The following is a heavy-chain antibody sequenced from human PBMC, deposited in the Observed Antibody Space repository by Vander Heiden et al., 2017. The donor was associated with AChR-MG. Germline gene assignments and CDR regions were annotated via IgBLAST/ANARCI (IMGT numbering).Heavy chain of an antibody. J-gene: IGHJ4*02. CDR2: ISWNSGSI. CDR3: AKDMEGATSHLNIDY. D-gene: IGHD5-12*01. CDR1: GFTFDDYA. V-gene: IGHV3-9*01. Sequence: EVQLVESGGGLVQPGRSLRISCAASGFTFDDYAMHWVRQAPGKGLEWVSSISWNSGSINYADSVKGRFTISRDNAKNSLYLQMNSLRTEDTAFYYCAKDMEGATSHLNIDYWGQGTLVTVSS.